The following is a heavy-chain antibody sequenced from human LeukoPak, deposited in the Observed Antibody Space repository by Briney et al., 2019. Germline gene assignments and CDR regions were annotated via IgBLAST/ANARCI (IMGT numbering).Heavy chain of an antibody. V-gene: IGHV3-7*01. Sequence: GGSLRLSCAASGFTFSGYWMTWVRQAPGKGLEWVANIKQDGSEKYYVDSVKGRFTISRDNAKNSLSLQMNILRAEDTAMYYCARGMRGLEYWGQGTLVTVSS. D-gene: IGHD3/OR15-3a*01. CDR2: IKQDGSEK. CDR1: GFTFSGYW. J-gene: IGHJ4*02. CDR3: ARGMRGLEY.